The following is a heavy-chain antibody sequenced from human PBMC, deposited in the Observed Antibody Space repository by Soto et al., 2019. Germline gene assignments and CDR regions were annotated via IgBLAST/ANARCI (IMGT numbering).Heavy chain of an antibody. D-gene: IGHD6-6*01. J-gene: IGHJ5*02. CDR2: IYYSGSDSGST. V-gene: IGHV4-59*12. CDR1: GGSINTYY. CDR3: ARGRRGIAARPRSNWFDP. Sequence: SETLSLTCTVSGGSINTYYWSWIRQPPGKGLEWIGYIYYSGSDSGSTNYIPSLKSRVTISVDTSKKQISLRLTSVTAADTAVYYCARGRRGIAARPRSNWFDPWGQGTLVTVSS.